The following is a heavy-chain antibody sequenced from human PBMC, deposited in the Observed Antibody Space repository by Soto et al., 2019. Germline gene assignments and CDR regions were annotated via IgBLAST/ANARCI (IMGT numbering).Heavy chain of an antibody. Sequence: GESLKISCAASGFTFSGSAMHWVRQASGKGLEWVGRIRSKANSYATAYAASVKGRFTISRDDSKNTAYLQMNSLKTEDTAVYYCTRLLPPTYYYYGMDVWGQGTTVTVSS. J-gene: IGHJ6*02. CDR3: TRLLPPTYYYYGMDV. V-gene: IGHV3-73*01. CDR2: IRSKANSYAT. CDR1: GFTFSGSA.